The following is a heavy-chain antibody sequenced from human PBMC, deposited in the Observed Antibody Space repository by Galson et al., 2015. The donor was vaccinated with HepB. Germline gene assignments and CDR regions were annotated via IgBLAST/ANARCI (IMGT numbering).Heavy chain of an antibody. V-gene: IGHV3-30*18. J-gene: IGHJ4*02. Sequence: SLRLSCAASGFTFSSYGMHWVRQAPGKGLEWVAVISYDGSNKYYADSVKGRFTISRDNSKNTLYLQMNSLRAEDTAVYYCAKDPSYYYTFDYWGQGTLVTVSS. D-gene: IGHD3-22*01. CDR1: GFTFSSYG. CDR3: AKDPSYYYTFDY. CDR2: ISYDGSNK.